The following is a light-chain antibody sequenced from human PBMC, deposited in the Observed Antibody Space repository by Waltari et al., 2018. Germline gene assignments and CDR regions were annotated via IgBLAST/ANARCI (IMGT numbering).Light chain of an antibody. Sequence: QSALTQPPSASGSPGQSVTISCTGTSSDVGGYNYVSWYQQHPGKVPKVIIYEVTKRPSGVPAHFSGSKSGNAASVTVSGLQAEDEADYDCTSYAGSNNYVFGTGTKVTVL. CDR2: EVT. CDR3: TSYAGSNNYV. V-gene: IGLV2-8*01. J-gene: IGLJ1*01. CDR1: SSDVGGYNY.